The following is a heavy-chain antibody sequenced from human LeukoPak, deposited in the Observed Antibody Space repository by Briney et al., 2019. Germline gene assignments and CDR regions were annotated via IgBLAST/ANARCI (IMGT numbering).Heavy chain of an antibody. CDR3: AKGQKDTTMALFDY. J-gene: IGHJ4*02. V-gene: IGHV3-30*18. D-gene: IGHD5-18*01. CDR1: GFTFSSYG. CDR2: ISYDGSNK. Sequence: PGGSLRLSCAASGFTFSSYGMHWVRQAPGKGLEWVAVISYDGSNKYYADSVKGRFTISRDNSKNTLYLQMNSLRAEGTAVYYCAKGQKDTTMALFDYWGQGTLVTVSS.